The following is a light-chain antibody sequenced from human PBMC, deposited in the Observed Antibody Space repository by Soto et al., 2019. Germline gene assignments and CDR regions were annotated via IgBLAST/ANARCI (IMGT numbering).Light chain of an antibody. CDR1: QSVSSSY. CDR3: QQYGSSPWT. J-gene: IGKJ1*01. CDR2: GAS. V-gene: IGKV3-20*01. Sequence: DIVMTQSPLSLTVTPGEPATLSCRASQSVSSSYLAWYQQKPGQAPRLLIYGASSRATGIPDRFSGSGSGTDFTLTISRLEPEDFAVYYCQQYGSSPWTFGQGTKVDIK.